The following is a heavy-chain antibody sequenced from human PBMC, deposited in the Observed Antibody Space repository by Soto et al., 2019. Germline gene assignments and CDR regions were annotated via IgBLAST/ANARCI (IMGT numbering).Heavy chain of an antibody. CDR2: IIPIFSSR. Sequence: QVQLVQSGAEVKKPGSSVKVSCKTSRDTFNKYAFNWVRQAPGQGLEWMGWIIPIFSSRSDAEKFQGRVTITSDDSTSTAYMELRSLRFADTTGYYCARGETYLGVWGQGTTVTVSS. CDR3: ARGETYLGV. D-gene: IGHD3-16*01. J-gene: IGHJ6*02. CDR1: RDTFNKYA. V-gene: IGHV1-69*01.